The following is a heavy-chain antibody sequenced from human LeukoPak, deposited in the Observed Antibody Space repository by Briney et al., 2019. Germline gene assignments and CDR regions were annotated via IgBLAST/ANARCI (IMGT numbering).Heavy chain of an antibody. CDR1: GFTVSSNY. CDR2: IYSGGST. J-gene: IGHJ6*03. V-gene: IGHV3-53*05. Sequence: QPGGSLRLSCAASGFTVSSNYMSWVRQAPGKGLEWVSIIYSGGSTFYADSVKGRFTISRDNSKNTLYLQMNSLRAEDTAVFYCAKDGIMATIREGYYMDVWGKGTTVTISS. CDR3: AKDGIMATIREGYYMDV. D-gene: IGHD5-24*01.